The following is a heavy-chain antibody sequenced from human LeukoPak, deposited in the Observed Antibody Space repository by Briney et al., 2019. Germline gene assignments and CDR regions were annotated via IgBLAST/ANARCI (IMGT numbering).Heavy chain of an antibody. CDR1: GFTFSNYA. Sequence: GGSLRLSCAASGFTFSNYAMSWVRQAPGKGLEWVSGISAGGGSTYYADSVKGRFTISRDNSKNTLYLQMNSLRAEDTAVYYCARDDYGETFDYWGQGTLVTVSS. J-gene: IGHJ4*02. D-gene: IGHD4-17*01. CDR3: ARDDYGETFDY. CDR2: ISAGGGST. V-gene: IGHV3-23*01.